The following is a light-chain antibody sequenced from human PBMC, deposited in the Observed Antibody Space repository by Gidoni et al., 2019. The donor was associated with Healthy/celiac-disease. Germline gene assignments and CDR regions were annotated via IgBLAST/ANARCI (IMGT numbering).Light chain of an antibody. CDR1: QSVSSSY. V-gene: IGKV3-20*01. J-gene: IGKJ1*01. CDR2: GAS. CDR3: QQYGSSRWT. Sequence: EIVLTQSPGTLSLSPGERATLSCRASQSVSSSYLAWYQQKPVQAPRLLLYGASSRATGIPDRFSGSGSGTDFTLTISRLEPEDFAVYYCQQYGSSRWTFGQGTKVEIK.